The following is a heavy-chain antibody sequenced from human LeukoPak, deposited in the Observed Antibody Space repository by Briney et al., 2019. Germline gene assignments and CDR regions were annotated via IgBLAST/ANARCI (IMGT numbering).Heavy chain of an antibody. CDR3: LSVWFGGAFDY. V-gene: IGHV3-30*02. CDR2: IRNDGSNT. CDR1: GIPFTTSD. Sequence: GGSLRLSCAASGIPFTTSDMHWVRQAPGKGLEWVAFIRNDGSNTYYADSVKGRFTISRDTAKNTLYLQMNSLRAEDTAVYYCLSVWFGGAFDYWGQGTLVTVSS. J-gene: IGHJ4*02. D-gene: IGHD3-10*01.